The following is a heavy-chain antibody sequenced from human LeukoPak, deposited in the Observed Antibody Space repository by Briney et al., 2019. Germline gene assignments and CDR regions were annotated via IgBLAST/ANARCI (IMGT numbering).Heavy chain of an antibody. D-gene: IGHD2-15*01. V-gene: IGHV3-7*01. J-gene: IGHJ4*02. CDR1: GLRFTSYW. Sequence: PGGSLRLSCAASGLRFTSYWMSWVRQAPGKGLGWVANINQGGNTVNYVDSVKGRVSISRDNANNALFLQMHSLRFEDTAIYYCATTFPYCGDGTCKLGGQGAQVTVSS. CDR3: ATTFPYCGDGTCKL. CDR2: INQGGNTV.